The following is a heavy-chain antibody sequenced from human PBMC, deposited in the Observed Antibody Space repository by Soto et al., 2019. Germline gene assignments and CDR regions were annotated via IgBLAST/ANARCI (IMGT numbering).Heavy chain of an antibody. CDR2: ISSSSSYT. CDR3: ARDPLYSYGKLDAFDI. V-gene: IGHV3-11*06. D-gene: IGHD5-18*01. CDR1: GFTFSDYY. J-gene: IGHJ3*02. Sequence: QVQLVESGGGLVKPGGSLRLSCAASGFTFSDYYMSWIRQAPGKGLEWVSYISSSSSYTNYADSVKGRFTISRDNAKNSLYLQMNSLRAEDTAVYYCARDPLYSYGKLDAFDIWGQGTMVTVSS.